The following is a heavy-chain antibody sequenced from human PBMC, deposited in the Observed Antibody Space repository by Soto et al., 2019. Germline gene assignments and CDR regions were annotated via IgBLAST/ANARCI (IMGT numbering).Heavy chain of an antibody. CDR3: AKARTVTTMRITYYFDC. J-gene: IGHJ4*02. CDR1: GFTFSSYA. CDR2: ISGSGGST. D-gene: IGHD4-4*01. V-gene: IGHV3-23*01. Sequence: PGGSLRLSCAASGFTFSSYAMSWVRQAPGKGLEWVSAISGSGGSTYYADSVKGRFTISRDNSKNTLYLQMNSLRAEDTAVYYCAKARTVTTMRITYYFDCWGQGTLVTVSS.